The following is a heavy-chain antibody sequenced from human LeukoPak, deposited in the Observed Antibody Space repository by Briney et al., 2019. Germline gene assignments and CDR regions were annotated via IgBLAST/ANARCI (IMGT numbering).Heavy chain of an antibody. CDR2: ISGSGGST. CDR3: AKGGQDYCRGGSCYPYYYYGMDV. D-gene: IGHD2-15*01. V-gene: IGHV3-23*01. J-gene: IGHJ6*02. Sequence: PGGSLRLSCAASGFTFRSYAMSWVRQAPGKGLQWVSGISGSGGSTYYADSVKGRFTISRDNSKNTLYLQMNSLRAEDTAVYYCAKGGQDYCRGGSCYPYYYYGMDVWGQGTTVTVSS. CDR1: GFTFRSYA.